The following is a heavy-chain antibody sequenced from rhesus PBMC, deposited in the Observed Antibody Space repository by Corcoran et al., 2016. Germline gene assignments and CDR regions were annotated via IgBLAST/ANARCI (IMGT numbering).Heavy chain of an antibody. J-gene: IGHJ4*01. CDR2: LYGSSTST. CDR3: ARRSWNNVDY. D-gene: IGHD1-20*01. V-gene: IGHV4S10*01. CDR1: GGSISDSYR. Sequence: QVQLQESGPGVVKPSETLSLTCAVSGGSISDSYRWSWIRQPPGKGLEWIGYLYGSSTSTNYNPSLKSRVTISKDTSKNQFSLKLSSVTAADTAVYYCARRSWNNVDYWGQGVLVTVSS.